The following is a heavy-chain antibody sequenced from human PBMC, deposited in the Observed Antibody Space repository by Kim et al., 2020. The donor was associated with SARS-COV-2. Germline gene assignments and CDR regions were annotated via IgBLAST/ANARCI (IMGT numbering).Heavy chain of an antibody. Sequence: SETLSLTCIVSGDSVSSGKNYWNWLRQPPGKGLEWIGYLSYSGSTYYNPSLKRRVTISIDSSKNHLSLKLTPGTAADTATYYCVRAPGPDRFDNWGQGT. CDR3: VRAPGPDRFDN. CDR2: LSYSGST. CDR1: GDSVSSGKNY. V-gene: IGHV4-61*03. J-gene: IGHJ4*02.